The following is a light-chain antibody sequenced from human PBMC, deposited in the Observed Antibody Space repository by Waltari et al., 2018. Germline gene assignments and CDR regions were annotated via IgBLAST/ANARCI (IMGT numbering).Light chain of an antibody. V-gene: IGKV3-20*01. CDR2: GAS. CDR1: QSVGTF. J-gene: IGKJ1*01. CDR3: QHYVRLPVT. Sequence: IVLTQSPGTVSLSQGERATPSCRASQSVGTFLVWYQQKPGQAPRLLIQGASTRATGTPDRFSGSGSGTDFSLTISRLEPEDFAMYYCQHYVRLPVTFGQGTKVEI.